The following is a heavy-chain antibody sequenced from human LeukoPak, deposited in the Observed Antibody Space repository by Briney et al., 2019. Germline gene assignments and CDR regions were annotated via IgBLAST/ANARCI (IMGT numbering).Heavy chain of an antibody. CDR1: GYTFTVYY. Sequence: ASVKVSCKTSGYTFTVYYIHWVRQAPGQGREWMGWINPNSGDTNYAQKFQGRVSMTGDTSISTAYMELSRLRSDDTAVYYCARTLVVINDAFDIWGQGTMVTVSS. D-gene: IGHD3-22*01. CDR2: INPNSGDT. J-gene: IGHJ3*02. CDR3: ARTLVVINDAFDI. V-gene: IGHV1-2*02.